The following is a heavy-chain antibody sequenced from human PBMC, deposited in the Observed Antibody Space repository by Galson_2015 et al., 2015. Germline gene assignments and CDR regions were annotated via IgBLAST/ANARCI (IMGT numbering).Heavy chain of an antibody. CDR2: ISSSSSYT. Sequence: SLRLSCAASGFTFSDYYMSWIRQAPGKGLEWVSYISSSSSYTNYADSVKGRFTISRDNAKNSLYLQMNSLRAEDTAVYYCARDKGQAGILTAELLSGYYYGMDVWGQGTTVTVSS. CDR3: ARDKGQAGILTAELLSGYYYGMDV. D-gene: IGHD3-9*01. J-gene: IGHJ6*02. CDR1: GFTFSDYY. V-gene: IGHV3-11*06.